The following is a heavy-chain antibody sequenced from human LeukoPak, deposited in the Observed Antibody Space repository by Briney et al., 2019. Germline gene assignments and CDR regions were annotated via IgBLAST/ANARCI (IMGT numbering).Heavy chain of an antibody. CDR2: ISGSGGST. CDR1: GFIFSDYY. J-gene: IGHJ3*02. Sequence: GGSLRLSCAASGFIFSDYYMSWIRQAPGKGLEWVSAISGSGGSTYYADSVKGRFTISRDNSKNTLYLQMNSLRAEDTAVYYCAKDDTGIVGATAAAFDIWGQGTMVTVSS. V-gene: IGHV3-23*01. D-gene: IGHD1-26*01. CDR3: AKDDTGIVGATAAAFDI.